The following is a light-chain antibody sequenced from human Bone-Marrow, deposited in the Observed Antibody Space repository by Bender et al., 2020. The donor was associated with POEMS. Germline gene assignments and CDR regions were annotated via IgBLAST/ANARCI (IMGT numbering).Light chain of an antibody. J-gene: IGLJ3*02. V-gene: IGLV1-44*01. CDR3: AAWDDGLNANWV. CDR1: TSNIGSSP. Sequence: QSVLTQTPSVSGAPGQKVTIYCSGSTSNIGSSPVNWYHQVPGSAPKLLIHSNNRRPLGVSDRFSGSKSGTSASLAISGLQSDDERDYYCAAWDDGLNANWVFGGGTKLTVL. CDR2: SNN.